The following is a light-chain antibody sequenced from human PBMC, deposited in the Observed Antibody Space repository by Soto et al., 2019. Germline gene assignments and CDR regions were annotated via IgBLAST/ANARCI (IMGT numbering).Light chain of an antibody. J-gene: IGKJ4*01. V-gene: IGKV3-11*01. CDR1: PSVSNS. Sequence: ESVLTQSPATLSLSPGERATLSCRASPSVSNSLAWYQHKPGQAPRLLIYDATNRATGVPARFSGSGSGTDFTLTISSLEPEDFAVYYCQQRSNWPALTLGGGTKVDIK. CDR2: DAT. CDR3: QQRSNWPALT.